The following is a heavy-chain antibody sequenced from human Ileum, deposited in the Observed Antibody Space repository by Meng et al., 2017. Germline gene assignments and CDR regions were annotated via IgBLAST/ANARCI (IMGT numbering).Heavy chain of an antibody. Sequence: GSLRLSCTVSGYSISSGYYWVWIRQPPGKGLEWIATINHSGSTYYNPSLKSRVTISVDTSQNQFSLKLSSVTAADTAVYYCARYYYNLGDNWFDPWGQGTLVTVSS. D-gene: IGHD3-9*01. CDR1: GYSISSGYY. J-gene: IGHJ5*02. V-gene: IGHV4-38-2*02. CDR2: INHSGST. CDR3: ARYYYNLGDNWFDP.